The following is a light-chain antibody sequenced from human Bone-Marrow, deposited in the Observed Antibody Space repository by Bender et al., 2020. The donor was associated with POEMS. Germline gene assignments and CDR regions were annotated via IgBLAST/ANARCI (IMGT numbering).Light chain of an antibody. J-gene: IGLJ3*02. CDR1: ALPNQY. V-gene: IGLV3-25*03. CDR2: RDK. CDR3: QSSDSSDTIWV. Sequence: SLDLTQPPSVSVSPGQTARITCSAEALPNQYVYWYQQKPGQAPRLVISRDKERPSVISARFSGSSSGTTVTLTISGVQAEDEADYYCQSSDSSDTIWVFGGGTKLTVL.